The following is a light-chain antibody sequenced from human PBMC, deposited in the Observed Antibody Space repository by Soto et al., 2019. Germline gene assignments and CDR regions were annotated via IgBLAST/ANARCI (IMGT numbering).Light chain of an antibody. CDR1: KLGDKY. V-gene: IGLV3-1*01. CDR2: QDS. Sequence: SYELTQPPSVSVSPGQTASITCSGDKLGDKYACWYQQKPGQSPVLVIYQDSKRPSGIPELFSGSNSGNTATLTISVTQAMEEADYYCQAWDSSTAVFGGGTQLTFL. CDR3: QAWDSSTAV. J-gene: IGLJ7*01.